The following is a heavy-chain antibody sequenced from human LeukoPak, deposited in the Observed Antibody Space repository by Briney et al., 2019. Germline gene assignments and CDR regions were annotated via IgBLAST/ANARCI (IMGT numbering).Heavy chain of an antibody. V-gene: IGHV4-61*01. Sequence: PSETLSLTCTVSGGSVSSGSYYWSWIRQPPGRRLEWIVYIYYSGSTNYNPSLKSRVTISVDTSKNQFSLKLGSVTAADTAVYYCAGQYSGYDSGAEYFQHWGQGTLVTVSS. CDR2: IYYSGST. D-gene: IGHD5-12*01. CDR3: AGQYSGYDSGAEYFQH. J-gene: IGHJ1*01. CDR1: GGSVSSGSYY.